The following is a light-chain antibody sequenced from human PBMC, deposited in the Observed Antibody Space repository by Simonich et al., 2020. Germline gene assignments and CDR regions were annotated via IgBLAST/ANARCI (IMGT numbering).Light chain of an antibody. V-gene: IGKV3-15*01. J-gene: IGKJ1*01. Sequence: EIVMTQSPATLSVSPGERATLSCSASPSVSSNLAWYQQKPGQAPRLLIYGASTRATGIPARFSGSGSGTEFTLTISSMQSADFAVYYCQQYNNWPRTFGQGTQVEIK. CDR3: QQYNNWPRT. CDR2: GAS. CDR1: PSVSSN.